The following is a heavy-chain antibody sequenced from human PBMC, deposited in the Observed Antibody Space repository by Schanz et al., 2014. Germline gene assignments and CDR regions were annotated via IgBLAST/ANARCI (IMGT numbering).Heavy chain of an antibody. J-gene: IGHJ5*02. CDR3: ARAADWPVDQFDP. V-gene: IGHV3-23*01. CDR2: MNESHSTI. D-gene: IGHD3-9*01. Sequence: EVQLLESGGGLVEPGGSLRLSCAASGFSFTSYAMGWVRQARGKGLEWVSAMNESHSTIYYADSVRVRFTISRDNAENKLFLQMNSLRAEATAVYYCARAADWPVDQFDPWGQGILVTVSS. CDR1: GFSFTSYA.